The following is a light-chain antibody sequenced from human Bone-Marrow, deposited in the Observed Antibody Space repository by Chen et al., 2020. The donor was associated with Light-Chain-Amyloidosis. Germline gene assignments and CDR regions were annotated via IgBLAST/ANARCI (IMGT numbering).Light chain of an antibody. V-gene: IGLV1-44*01. CDR3: AAWDDSLSGPV. Sequence: QSVLTQPPSASGTPGQRVTISCSGSSSNIGTNLVNWYQQLPGMAPKLLIYSNNQRPSGVPDRLSGSKSGTSDSLAISGLQSEDEADYYCAAWDDSLSGPVFGGGTKLTVL. CDR2: SNN. J-gene: IGLJ3*02. CDR1: SSNIGTNL.